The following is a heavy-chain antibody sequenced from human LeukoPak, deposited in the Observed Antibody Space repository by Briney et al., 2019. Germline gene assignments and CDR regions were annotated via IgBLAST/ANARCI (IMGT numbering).Heavy chain of an antibody. CDR1: GFSFSNYW. D-gene: IGHD4-23*01. CDR2: IKSDGSSV. CDR3: ARELATVVTFDY. J-gene: IGHJ4*02. Sequence: PGGSLSLSCEASGFSFSNYWMHWVRQVPGKGPVWVSRIKSDGSSVKYADSVKGRFTISRDNAKNTLYLQMNGLRSEDTAVYYCARELATVVTFDYWGQGALVTVSS. V-gene: IGHV3-74*03.